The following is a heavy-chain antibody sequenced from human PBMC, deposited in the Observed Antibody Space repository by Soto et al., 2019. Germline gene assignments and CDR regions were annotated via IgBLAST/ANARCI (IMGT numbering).Heavy chain of an antibody. CDR1: GGSISSGGYY. CDR2: IYYSGST. V-gene: IGHV4-31*02. D-gene: IGHD3-9*01. CDR3: ARANFDSRRFDY. J-gene: IGHJ4*02. Sequence: PSETLSLTCTVSGGSISSGGYYWSWIRQHPGKGLEWIGYIYYSGSTYYNPSLKSRVTISVDTSKNQFSLKLSSVTAADTAVYYCARANFDSRRFDYWGQGTLVTVSS.